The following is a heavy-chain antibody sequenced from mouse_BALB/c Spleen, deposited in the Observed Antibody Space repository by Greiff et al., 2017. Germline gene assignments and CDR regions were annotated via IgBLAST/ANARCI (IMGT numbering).Heavy chain of an antibody. CDR1: GFTFSSYT. CDR3: TRDSGAMDY. J-gene: IGHJ4*01. D-gene: IGHD3-1*01. V-gene: IGHV5-6-4*01. Sequence: EVKLMESGGGLVKPGGSLKLSCAASGFTFSSYTMSWVRQTPEKRLEWVATISSGGSYTYYPDSVKGRFTISRDNAKNTLYLQMSSLKSEDTAMYYCTRDSGAMDYWGQGTSVTVSS. CDR2: ISSGGSYT.